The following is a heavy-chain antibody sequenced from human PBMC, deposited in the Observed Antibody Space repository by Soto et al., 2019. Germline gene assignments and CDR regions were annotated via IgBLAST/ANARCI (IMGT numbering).Heavy chain of an antibody. V-gene: IGHV1-69*13. Sequence: SGKVSCKASGGTFSSYAISWVRQAPGQGLEWMGGIIPIFGTANYAQKFQGRVTITADESTSTAYMELSSLRSEDTAVYYCARAIKIRNIVATTPWGILFDYWGQGTLVTVSS. J-gene: IGHJ4*02. CDR2: IIPIFGTA. CDR1: GGTFSSYA. D-gene: IGHD5-12*01. CDR3: ARAIKIRNIVATTPWGILFDY.